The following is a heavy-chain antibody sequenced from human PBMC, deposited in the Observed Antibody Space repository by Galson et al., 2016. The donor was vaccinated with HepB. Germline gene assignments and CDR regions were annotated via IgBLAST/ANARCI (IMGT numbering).Heavy chain of an antibody. J-gene: IGHJ6*02. D-gene: IGHD7-27*01. CDR3: AGHRGRPWGYYYYGMDV. CDR2: LYYSGST. V-gene: IGHV4-39*07. CDR1: GGSISSSSYY. Sequence: LTCTVSGGSISSSSYYWDWIRQPPGKGLEWIGSLYYSGSTYYNPSLKSRDTISVDTSKNQFSLMLTSVTAADTAVYYCAGHRGRPWGYYYYGMDVWGQGTTVTVS.